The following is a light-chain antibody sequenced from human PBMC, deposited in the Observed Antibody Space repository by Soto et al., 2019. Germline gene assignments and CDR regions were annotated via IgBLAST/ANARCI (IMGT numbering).Light chain of an antibody. CDR2: SNN. CDR1: SSNIGSNT. CDR3: AAWDDSLNGSV. Sequence: QSVLTQPPSASGTPGQRVNIPCFGSSSNIGSNTVNWYQQLPGTAPQLLIYSNNQRPSGVPDRFSGSKSGTSASLAISGLQSEDEADYFCAAWDDSLNGSVFGGGTKLTVL. J-gene: IGLJ2*01. V-gene: IGLV1-44*01.